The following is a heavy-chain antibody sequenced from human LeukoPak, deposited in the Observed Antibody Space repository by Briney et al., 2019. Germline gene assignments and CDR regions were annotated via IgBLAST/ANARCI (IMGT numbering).Heavy chain of an antibody. V-gene: IGHV3-23*01. J-gene: IGHJ4*02. CDR2: IVASGGTT. CDR1: GFTFSSYS. CDR3: ASMSGYFEY. D-gene: IGHD5/OR15-5a*01. Sequence: GGSLRLSCEASGFTFSSYSMSWVRQAPGKGLEWVSAIVASGGTTYYADSVKGRFTISRDNSKNMQSLQMNSLRAEDTAVYYCASMSGYFEYWGQGTLVSVSS.